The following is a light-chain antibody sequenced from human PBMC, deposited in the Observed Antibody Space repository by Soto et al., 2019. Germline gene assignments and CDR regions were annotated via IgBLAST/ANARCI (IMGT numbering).Light chain of an antibody. V-gene: IGKV1-5*03. CDR1: QSISIW. CDR3: QQYSTYSRT. J-gene: IGKJ1*01. Sequence: DIQMIQSPSTLSASEGDRVTITCRASQSISIWLAWYQQRPGKAPRLLIYKASTLESGVPSRFSGSGSGTEFTLTISSLQPDDFATYYCQQYSTYSRTFGQGTKVEV. CDR2: KAS.